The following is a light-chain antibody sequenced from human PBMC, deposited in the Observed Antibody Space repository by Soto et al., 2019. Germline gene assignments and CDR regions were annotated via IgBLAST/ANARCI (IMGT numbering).Light chain of an antibody. J-gene: IGKJ1*01. CDR2: DAS. CDR1: QSISSW. V-gene: IGKV1-5*01. Sequence: EILMTQSPSTLSASVGDRVTLTCRASQSISSWLAWYQQKPLKAPKLLIYDASRLESGVPSRFSGIGSGTEFTLTRTSLQPDDFASYYCQQYNSYSWTFGQGTKGDIK. CDR3: QQYNSYSWT.